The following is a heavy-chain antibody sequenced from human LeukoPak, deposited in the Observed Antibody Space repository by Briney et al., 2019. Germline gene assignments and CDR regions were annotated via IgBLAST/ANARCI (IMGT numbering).Heavy chain of an antibody. CDR3: AKDRQQQLDLDY. CDR1: GFTFSSYG. Sequence: GGSLRLSCAASGFTFSSYGMHWVRQAPGKGLEWVAVISYDGSNKYYADSVKGRFTISRDNSKNTLYLQMNSLRAEDTAVYYCAKDRQQQLDLDYWGQETLVTVSS. J-gene: IGHJ4*02. V-gene: IGHV3-30*18. CDR2: ISYDGSNK. D-gene: IGHD6-13*01.